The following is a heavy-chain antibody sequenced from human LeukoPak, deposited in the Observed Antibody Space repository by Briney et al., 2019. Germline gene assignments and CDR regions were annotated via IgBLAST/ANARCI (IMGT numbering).Heavy chain of an antibody. D-gene: IGHD1-26*01. CDR1: GFTFGSYG. V-gene: IGHV3-30*03. CDR2: ISYDGSNK. CDR3: AGGASYFDY. J-gene: IGHJ4*02. Sequence: PGGSLRLSCAASGFTFGSYGMHWVPQAPGKGLEWVAVISYDGSNKYYADSVKGRFTISRDNSKNTLYLQMNSLRAEDTAVYYCAGGASYFDYWGQGTLVTVSS.